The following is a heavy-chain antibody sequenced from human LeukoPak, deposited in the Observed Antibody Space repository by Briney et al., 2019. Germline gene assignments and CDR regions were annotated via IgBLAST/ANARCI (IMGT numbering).Heavy chain of an antibody. CDR2: ISYDGSNK. J-gene: IGHJ4*02. CDR3: ARDSSGTTFDY. D-gene: IGHD1-7*01. Sequence: GGSLRLSCAASGFTFSSYAMHWVRQAPGKGLEWVAVISYDGSNKYYADSVKGRFTISRDNSKNTLYLQMNSLRAEDTAVYYCARDSSGTTFDYWGQGTLVTVSS. V-gene: IGHV3-30-3*01. CDR1: GFTFSSYA.